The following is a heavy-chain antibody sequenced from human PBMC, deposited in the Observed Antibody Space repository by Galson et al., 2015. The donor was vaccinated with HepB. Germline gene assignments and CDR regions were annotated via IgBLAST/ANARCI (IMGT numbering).Heavy chain of an antibody. Sequence: SVKVSCKASGYTFTSYAMHWVRQAPGQRLEWMGWINAGNGNTKYSQKFQGRVTITRDTSASTAYMELSSLRSEDTAVYYCARDTRLSSIAARPGAFDIWGQGTMVTVSS. CDR1: GYTFTSYA. V-gene: IGHV1-3*01. D-gene: IGHD6-6*01. CDR3: ARDTRLSSIAARPGAFDI. CDR2: INAGNGNT. J-gene: IGHJ3*02.